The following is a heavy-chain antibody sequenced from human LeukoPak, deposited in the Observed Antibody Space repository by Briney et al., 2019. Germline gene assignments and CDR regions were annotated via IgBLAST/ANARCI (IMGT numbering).Heavy chain of an antibody. CDR2: ISGSGGST. Sequence: GGSLRLSCAASGFTFSSYAMSWVRQAPGKGLEWVSDISGSGGSTYYADSVKGRFTISRDNSKNTLYLQMNSLRAEDTAVYYCAKDRGVWGSYRYYFDYWGQGTLVTVSS. D-gene: IGHD3-16*02. V-gene: IGHV3-23*01. J-gene: IGHJ4*02. CDR3: AKDRGVWGSYRYYFDY. CDR1: GFTFSSYA.